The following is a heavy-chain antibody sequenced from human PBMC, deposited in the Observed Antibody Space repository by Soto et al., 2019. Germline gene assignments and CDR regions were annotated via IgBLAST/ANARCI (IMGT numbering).Heavy chain of an antibody. CDR1: GFTFSDHY. D-gene: IGHD6-13*01. Sequence: PGGSLRLSCAASGFTFSDHYMDWVRQAPGKGLEWVGRARNKANSYTTDYAASVKGRFTVSRDESKNSLYLQMHSLTTDDTAVYYCARLSGYSSSWIAWGQGTLVTVSS. J-gene: IGHJ5*02. CDR3: ARLSGYSSSWIA. V-gene: IGHV3-72*01. CDR2: ARNKANSYTT.